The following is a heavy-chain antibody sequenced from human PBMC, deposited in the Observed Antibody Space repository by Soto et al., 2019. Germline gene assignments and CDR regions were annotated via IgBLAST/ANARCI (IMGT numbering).Heavy chain of an antibody. V-gene: IGHV1-69*01. J-gene: IGHJ5*02. CDR1: GGTFSSYA. CDR2: IIPIFGTA. Sequence: QVQLVQSGAEVKKPGSSVKVSCKASGGTFSSYAISWVRQAPGQGLEWMGGIIPIFGTANNAQKFQGRVTITADESTSTDNMELSSLRSEDTVVYYCASQGGYSYGTNWFDPWGQGTLVTVFS. D-gene: IGHD5-18*01. CDR3: ASQGGYSYGTNWFDP.